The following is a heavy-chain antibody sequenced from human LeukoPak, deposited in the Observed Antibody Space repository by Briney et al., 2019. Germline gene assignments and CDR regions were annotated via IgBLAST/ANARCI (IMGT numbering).Heavy chain of an antibody. D-gene: IGHD3-3*01. Sequence: ASVKVSCKASGYTFTNYAIHWVRQAPGQGLEWMGRINAGNGDTKYSQKFQGRVTITRDTSASTGYMELSSLRSEDTAVYYCARDEPSYYDFWSGANSHFDYWGQGTLVTVSS. CDR3: ARDEPSYYDFWSGANSHFDY. J-gene: IGHJ4*02. CDR2: INAGNGDT. CDR1: GYTFTNYA. V-gene: IGHV1-3*01.